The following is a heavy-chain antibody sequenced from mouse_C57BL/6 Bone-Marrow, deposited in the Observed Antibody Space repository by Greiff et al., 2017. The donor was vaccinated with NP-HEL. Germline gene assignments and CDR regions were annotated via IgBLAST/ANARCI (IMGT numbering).Heavy chain of an antibody. CDR3: ARAAQALYAMDY. D-gene: IGHD3-2*02. V-gene: IGHV1-53*01. CDR2: INPSNGGT. J-gene: IGHJ4*01. Sequence: QVQLQQPGTELVKPGASVKLSCKASGYTFTSYWMHWVKQRPGQGLEWIGNINPSNGGTNYNEKFKSKATLPVDKSSSTAYMPLSSLTSEDSAVYYCARAAQALYAMDYWGQGTSVTVAS. CDR1: GYTFTSYW.